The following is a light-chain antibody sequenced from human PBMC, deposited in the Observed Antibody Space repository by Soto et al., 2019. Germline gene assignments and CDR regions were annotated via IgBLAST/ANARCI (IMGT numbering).Light chain of an antibody. CDR2: AAS. J-gene: IGKJ5*01. V-gene: IGKV1-16*02. CDR1: QDIYNH. Sequence: DIQMTQFPSALSASVGDRVTITCRASQDIYNHVAWFQQKAGKAPKSLMFAASSLQSGVPSKFRGSGSGTDFTLTISSLQPEDFGIYYCQQYNSYPLTFGQGTRLEIK. CDR3: QQYNSYPLT.